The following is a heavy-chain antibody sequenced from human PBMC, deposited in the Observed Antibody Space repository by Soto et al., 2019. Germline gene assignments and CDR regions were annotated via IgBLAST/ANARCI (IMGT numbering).Heavy chain of an antibody. V-gene: IGHV3-21*01. J-gene: IGHJ6*02. CDR1: GFTFSSYS. Sequence: GGSLRLSCAASGFTFSSYSMNWVRQAPGKGLEWVSSISSSSSYIYYADSVKGRFTISRDNAKNSLYLQMNSLRAEDTAVYYCARDETYYYCWSGPRYGMYVWGQGTTVTVSS. D-gene: IGHD3-3*01. CDR2: ISSSSSYI. CDR3: ARDETYYYCWSGPRYGMYV.